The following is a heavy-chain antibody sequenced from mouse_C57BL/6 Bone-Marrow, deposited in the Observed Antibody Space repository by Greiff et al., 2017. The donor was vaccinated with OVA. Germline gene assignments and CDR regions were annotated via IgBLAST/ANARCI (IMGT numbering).Heavy chain of an antibody. CDR2: IYPRSGNT. V-gene: IGHV1-81*01. CDR1: GCTFTSYG. D-gene: IGHD2-2*01. CDR3: EIDGYDVYYFDY. Sequence: VQLQQSGAELARPGASVKLSCKASGCTFTSYGISWVKQRTGQGLEWIGEIYPRSGNTYYNEKFKGKATLTADKSSSTAYMELRSLTSEDSAVYFCEIDGYDVYYFDYWGQGTTLTVSA. J-gene: IGHJ2*01.